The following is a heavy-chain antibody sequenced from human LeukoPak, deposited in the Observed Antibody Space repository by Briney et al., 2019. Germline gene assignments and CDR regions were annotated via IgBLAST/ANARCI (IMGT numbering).Heavy chain of an antibody. CDR3: ANLEPDYGDYRGAFDI. V-gene: IGHV3-30*18. D-gene: IGHD4-17*01. Sequence: GGSLKLSCAASGFIFSHYGMSWVRQAPGKGLEWVAVISYDGSNKYYADSVKGRFTISRDNSKNTLYLQMNSLRAEDTAVYYCANLEPDYGDYRGAFDIWGQGTMVTVSS. CDR2: ISYDGSNK. J-gene: IGHJ3*02. CDR1: GFIFSHYG.